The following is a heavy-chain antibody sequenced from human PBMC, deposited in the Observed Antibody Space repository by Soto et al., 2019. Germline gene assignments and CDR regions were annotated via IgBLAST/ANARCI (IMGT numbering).Heavy chain of an antibody. J-gene: IGHJ4*02. CDR3: ARGRSNGAFDS. CDR1: GDSINNFY. V-gene: IGHV4-4*09. D-gene: IGHD1-26*01. Sequence: QVQLQESGPGLVKPSGTLSLICTVSGDSINNFYWSWIRQSPGKGLEWIAYIYANGNTNHNPSLKIRVAISIDTSKSQFSLNLTSVTAADTAVYFCARGRSNGAFDSWGQGALVTVSS. CDR2: IYANGNT.